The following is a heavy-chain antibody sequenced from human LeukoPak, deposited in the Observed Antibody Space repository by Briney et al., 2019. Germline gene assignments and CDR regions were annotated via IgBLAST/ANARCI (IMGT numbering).Heavy chain of an antibody. V-gene: IGHV3-23*01. D-gene: IGHD2-2*01. CDR2: ISGSGGST. Sequence: GGSLRLSCAASGFTFSSYAMSWVRQAPGKGLEWVSSISGSGGSTFYADSVKGRFTISRGNSKDTLYLQMNSLRAEDTAVDYCAKDEPPKYCSSTSCPGSWFDPWGQGTLVTVSS. CDR1: GFTFSSYA. J-gene: IGHJ5*02. CDR3: AKDEPPKYCSSTSCPGSWFDP.